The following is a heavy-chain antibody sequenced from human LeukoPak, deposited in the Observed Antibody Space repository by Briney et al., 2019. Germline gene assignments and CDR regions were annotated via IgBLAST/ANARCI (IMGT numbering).Heavy chain of an antibody. CDR3: ARAQGSYYHYYMDV. CDR1: GGTFSSYA. CDR2: TIPIFGTA. V-gene: IGHV1-69*05. Sequence: ASVKVSCKASGGTFSSYAISWVRQAPGQGLEWMGGTIPIFGTANYAQKFQGRVTMTRGMSTSTVNMELSSLRSEDTAVYYCARAQGSYYHYYMDVWGKGTTVTVSS. J-gene: IGHJ6*03. D-gene: IGHD1-26*01.